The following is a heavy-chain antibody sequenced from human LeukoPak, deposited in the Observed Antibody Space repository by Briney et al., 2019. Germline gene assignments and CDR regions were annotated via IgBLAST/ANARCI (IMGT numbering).Heavy chain of an antibody. Sequence: GGSLRLSCAASGFTFTNYAMSWVRQARGKGLEWVSSISGSGGSTYYADSVKGRFTISRDSSKSTLYLQMNSLSAEDTAVYYCARGRWSSGWDPFAYWGQRTLVTVSS. D-gene: IGHD6-19*01. CDR2: ISGSGGST. V-gene: IGHV3-23*01. J-gene: IGHJ4*02. CDR3: ARGRWSSGWDPFAY. CDR1: GFTFTNYA.